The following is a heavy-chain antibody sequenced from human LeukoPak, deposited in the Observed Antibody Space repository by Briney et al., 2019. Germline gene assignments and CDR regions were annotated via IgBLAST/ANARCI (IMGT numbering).Heavy chain of an antibody. V-gene: IGHV4-39*01. Sequence: SETLSLTCTVSNGSIGFYFWSWIRQPPGKGLEWIGSIYYSGSTYYNPSLKSRVTISVDTSKDQFSLKLSSVTAADTAVYYCARHSLWDIVVVPAATEYYFDYWGQGTLVTVSS. CDR1: NGSIGFYF. CDR3: ARHSLWDIVVVPAATEYYFDY. D-gene: IGHD2-2*01. J-gene: IGHJ4*02. CDR2: IYYSGST.